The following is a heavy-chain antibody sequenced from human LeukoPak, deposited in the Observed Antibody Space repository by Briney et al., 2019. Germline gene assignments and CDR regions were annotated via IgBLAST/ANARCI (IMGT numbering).Heavy chain of an antibody. J-gene: IGHJ4*02. CDR3: AKDPAYYYDSSGYFDY. D-gene: IGHD3-22*01. V-gene: IGHV3-23*01. Sequence: GGSLRLSCAASGFTFDNYAMSWVRQAPGKGLEWVSVISGSGGSTYYADSVKGRFTISRDNSNNTLYLQMNSLRAEDTAVYYCAKDPAYYYDSSGYFDYWGQGTLVTVSS. CDR2: ISGSGGST. CDR1: GFTFDNYA.